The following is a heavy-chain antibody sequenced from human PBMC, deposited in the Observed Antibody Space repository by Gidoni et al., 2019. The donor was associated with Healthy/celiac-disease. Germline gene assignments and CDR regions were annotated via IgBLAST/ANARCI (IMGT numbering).Heavy chain of an antibody. Sequence: QLQLQESSPGLVKPSETLSLTCTVSGGSISSSSYYWGWFRQPPGKGLEWIVSIYYSGSTYYNPSLTSRVTISVDTSKNQFSLKLSSVTAADTAVYYCASRLHFYPIDYWGQGTLVTVSS. CDR2: IYYSGST. V-gene: IGHV4-39*01. CDR1: GGSISSSSYY. CDR3: ASRLHFYPIDY. J-gene: IGHJ4*02.